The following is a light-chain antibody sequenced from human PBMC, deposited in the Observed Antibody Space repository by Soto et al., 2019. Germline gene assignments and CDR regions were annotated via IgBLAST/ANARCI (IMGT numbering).Light chain of an antibody. CDR3: SSYTTSNTWV. CDR1: SSDIGAYNY. CDR2: EVS. Sequence: QSALTQPASVSGSPGQSITISCTGTSSDIGAYNYVSWYQQHPGQAPKLMIYEVSNRPSGISNHFSGSKSDNTASLTISGLQAEDEADYYCSSYTTSNTWVFGGGTKLTVL. J-gene: IGLJ3*02. V-gene: IGLV2-14*01.